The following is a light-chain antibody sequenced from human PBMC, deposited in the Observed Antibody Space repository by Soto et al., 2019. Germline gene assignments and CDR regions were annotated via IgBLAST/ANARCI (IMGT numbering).Light chain of an antibody. J-gene: IGLJ2*01. Sequence: QSVLTQSPSASATPGQRVTISCFGSSSNTGSKTINWYQHIPGTTPKLLIYSNNQRPSGVPDRFSGSKSGTSASLAISGLQSEDEADYYCAAWDDSLNGVIFGGGTQLTVL. CDR1: SSNTGSKT. V-gene: IGLV1-44*01. CDR2: SNN. CDR3: AAWDDSLNGVI.